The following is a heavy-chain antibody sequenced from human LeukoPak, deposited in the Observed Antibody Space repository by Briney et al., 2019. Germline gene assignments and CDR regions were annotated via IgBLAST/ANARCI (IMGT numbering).Heavy chain of an antibody. CDR2: ISYDANKQ. Sequence: QTGGSLRLSCAVSGFTFSSYTMHWVRQAPGKGLEWVALISYDANKQFRSDSVKGRFTISRDNSKNTLYLQMNSLRVEDTAVYYCARISLAFGMDVWGQGTTVIVSS. D-gene: IGHD3-16*01. V-gene: IGHV3-30-3*01. CDR3: ARISLAFGMDV. J-gene: IGHJ6*02. CDR1: GFTFSSYT.